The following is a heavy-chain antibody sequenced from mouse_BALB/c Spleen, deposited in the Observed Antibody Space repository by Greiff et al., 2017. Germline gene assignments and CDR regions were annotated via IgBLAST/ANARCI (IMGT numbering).Heavy chain of an antibody. J-gene: IGHJ3*01. CDR3: ARLFFTEAWFAY. Sequence: VQLKESGPGLVKPSQSLSLTCTVTGYSITSDYAWNWIRQFPGNKLEWMGYISYSGSTSYNPSLKSRISITRDTSKNQFFLQLNSVTTEDTATYYCARLFFTEAWFAYWGQGTLVTVSA. CDR2: ISYSGST. CDR1: GYSITSDYA. V-gene: IGHV3-2*02.